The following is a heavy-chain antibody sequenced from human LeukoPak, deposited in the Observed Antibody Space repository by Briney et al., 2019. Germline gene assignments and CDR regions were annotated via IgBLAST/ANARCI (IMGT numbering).Heavy chain of an antibody. V-gene: IGHV1-2*02. CDR2: ISPNSGDT. D-gene: IGHD2-2*01. CDR3: ARESACGTTNCLAPADWLDP. J-gene: IGHJ5*02. CDR1: GGTFSSYA. Sequence: ASVKVSCKASGGTFSSYAISWVRQAPGQGLEWMGWISPNSGDTDIAQKFQGRVTMTRDTSIATSYMEVDSLTSDDTAVYYCARESACGTTNCLAPADWLDPWGQGTLVIVSS.